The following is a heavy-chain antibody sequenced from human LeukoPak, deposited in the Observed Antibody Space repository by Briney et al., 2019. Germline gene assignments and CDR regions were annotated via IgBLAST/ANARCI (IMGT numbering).Heavy chain of an antibody. CDR3: ARVPGNSGWNYYFDY. CDR1: GFTFSNAW. V-gene: IGHV3-11*04. Sequence: GGSLRLSCAASGFTFSNAWMSWVRQAPGKGLEWISYISSSGDTVHYADSVKGRFTISRDNTKNSLDLQMNSLRAEDTAVYYCARVPGNSGWNYYFDYWGQGTLVTVSS. D-gene: IGHD6-19*01. CDR2: ISSSGDTV. J-gene: IGHJ4*02.